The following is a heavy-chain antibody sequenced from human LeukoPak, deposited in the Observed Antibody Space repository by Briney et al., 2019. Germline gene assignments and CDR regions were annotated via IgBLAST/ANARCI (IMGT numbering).Heavy chain of an antibody. CDR2: IAYDEGNK. CDR1: GFTFKSYD. V-gene: IGHV3-30*18. D-gene: IGHD3-10*01. J-gene: IGHJ4*02. Sequence: GGSLRLSCAASGFTFKSYDMHWVRQAPGKGLEWVAVIAYDEGNKYYGDSVKGRFTISRDNSKHTLYLQMNSLRTEDTAVYYCAKPTDYGSGTSPEYWGQGTLVTVSS. CDR3: AKPTDYGSGTSPEY.